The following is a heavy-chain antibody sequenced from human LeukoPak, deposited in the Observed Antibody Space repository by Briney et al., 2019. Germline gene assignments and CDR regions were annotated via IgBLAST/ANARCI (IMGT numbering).Heavy chain of an antibody. J-gene: IGHJ6*02. D-gene: IGHD3-22*01. CDR2: IYPGDSDT. V-gene: IGHV5-51*01. CDR1: GYSFATYW. CDR3: ARLSTPDSSGLKNEVLGPLGMDV. Sequence: PGESLKISCRGSGYSFATYWIGWVRQMPGKGLEWMGIIYPGDSDTRYSPSFQGQVTISADKSISTAYLQWSSLKASDTAMYYCARLSTPDSSGLKNEVLGPLGMDVWGQGTTVTVSS.